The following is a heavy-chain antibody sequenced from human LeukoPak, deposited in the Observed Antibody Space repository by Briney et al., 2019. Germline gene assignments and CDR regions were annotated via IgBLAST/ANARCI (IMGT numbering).Heavy chain of an antibody. CDR3: ARGGDTAMVSGGYYYHGMDV. V-gene: IGHV3-74*01. D-gene: IGHD5-18*01. Sequence: GSLRLSRAASGFTFSSYWRHWVRQAPGKGLVWVSRINSDGSSTSYAESVKGRFTISRDNARHTLYLQMNSLRAEDTAVYYCARGGDTAMVSGGYYYHGMDVWGQGTTVTVSS. CDR1: GFTFSSYW. J-gene: IGHJ6*02. CDR2: INSDGSST.